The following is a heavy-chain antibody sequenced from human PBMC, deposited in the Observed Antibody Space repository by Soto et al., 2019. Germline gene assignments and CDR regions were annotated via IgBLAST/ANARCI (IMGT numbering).Heavy chain of an antibody. D-gene: IGHD3-10*01. CDR1: GGSISSYY. J-gene: IGHJ4*02. CDR3: ARGDYYGSGSYLEDY. CDR2: IYYSGST. Sequence: QVQLQESGPGLVKPSETLSLTCTVSGGSISSYYWSWIRQPPGKGLEWIGEIYYSGSTNYNPSLKSRVTISVDTSKNQFSRKMRSVTAADTAVYYCARGDYYGSGSYLEDYWGQGTLVTVSS. V-gene: IGHV4-59*01.